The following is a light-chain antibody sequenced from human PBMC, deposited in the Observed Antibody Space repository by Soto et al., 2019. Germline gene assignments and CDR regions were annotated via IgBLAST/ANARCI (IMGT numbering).Light chain of an antibody. CDR3: KQYGSSPRT. Sequence: EIVLTQSPGALSLSPGERATLSCGASQSVSSSYLAWYQQKPGQAPRLLIYGASTRATGIPDRFSGSGSGTDFTLTISRLEPEEFAVYYCKQYGSSPRTFGQGTKVDIK. CDR2: GAS. J-gene: IGKJ1*01. V-gene: IGKV3-20*01. CDR1: QSVSSSY.